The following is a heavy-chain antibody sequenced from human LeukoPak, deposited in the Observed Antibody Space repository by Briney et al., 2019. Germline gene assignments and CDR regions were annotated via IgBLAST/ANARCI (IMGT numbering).Heavy chain of an antibody. D-gene: IGHD3-10*01. J-gene: IGHJ4*02. Sequence: SETLSLTCSVSGASISSYYYNWIRQSPGKGLEWIGYIYYSGITNYNPSLNSRVTMSLDTSKNQFSLKLSSVTAADTAVYYCARITMVRGVHNFDYWGQGTLVTVSS. CDR3: ARITMVRGVHNFDY. CDR2: IYYSGIT. CDR1: GASISSYY. V-gene: IGHV4-59*12.